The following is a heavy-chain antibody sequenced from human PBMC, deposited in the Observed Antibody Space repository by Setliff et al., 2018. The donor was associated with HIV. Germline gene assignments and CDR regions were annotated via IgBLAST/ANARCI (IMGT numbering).Heavy chain of an antibody. V-gene: IGHV1-2*02. CDR1: GHTFTGYY. J-gene: IGHJ1*01. Sequence: GASVKVSCKASGHTFTGYYLHWVRQAPGQGPEWMGWINTNSGGTNYAQVRDRVIMTRDKSISTAYMELNRLRSDDTAVYYCARVRAGGEYFQYWGQGTLVTVSS. D-gene: IGHD3-10*01. CDR2: INTNSGGT. CDR3: ARVRAGGEYFQY.